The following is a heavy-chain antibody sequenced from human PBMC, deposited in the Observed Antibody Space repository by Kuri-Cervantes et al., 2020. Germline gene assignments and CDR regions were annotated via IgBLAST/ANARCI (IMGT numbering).Heavy chain of an antibody. CDR2: IGTAGDT. CDR3: AKGGSYDILTGYRHYYTFNTMDV. V-gene: IGHV3-13*01. D-gene: IGHD3-9*01. Sequence: GESLKISCAASGFTFSSYDMHWVRQATGKGLEWVSAIGTAGDTYYPGSVKGRFTISRENAKNSLYLQMNSLRAEDTAVYYCAKGGSYDILTGYRHYYTFNTMDVWGQGTTVTVSS. CDR1: GFTFSSYD. J-gene: IGHJ6*02.